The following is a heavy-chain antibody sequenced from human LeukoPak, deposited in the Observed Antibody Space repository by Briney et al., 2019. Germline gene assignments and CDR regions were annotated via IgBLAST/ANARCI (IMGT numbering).Heavy chain of an antibody. CDR1: GYSISSDYY. CDR3: ARGANYNWDS. Sequence: SETLSLTCTVSGYSISSDYYWGWVRQPPGKGLEWIGSIYHSGCTYYNPSLKSRVTISVDTSKNQFSLSLTSVTAADTAVYYCARGANYNWDSWGQGTLVTVSS. V-gene: IGHV4-38-2*02. D-gene: IGHD1-20*01. J-gene: IGHJ4*02. CDR2: IYHSGCT.